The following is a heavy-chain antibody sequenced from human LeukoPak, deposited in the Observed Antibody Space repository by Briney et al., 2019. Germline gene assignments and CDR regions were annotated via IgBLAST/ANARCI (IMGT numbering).Heavy chain of an antibody. D-gene: IGHD5/OR15-5a*01. CDR3: AKSLRSTRQFDY. J-gene: IGHJ4*02. V-gene: IGHV3-23*01. CDR1: GFTFSSFA. Sequence: GGSLRLSCAASGFTFSSFAMSWVRQAPGKGLGWVSLISGSGGSAYYADSVKGRFTISRDNSKNTLYLQMNSLRAEDTAVYYCAKSLRSTRQFDYWGQGTLVTVSS. CDR2: ISGSGGSA.